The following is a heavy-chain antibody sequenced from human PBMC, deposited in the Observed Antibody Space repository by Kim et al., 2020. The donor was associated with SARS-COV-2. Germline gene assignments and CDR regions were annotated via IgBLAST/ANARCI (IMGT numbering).Heavy chain of an antibody. CDR3: AKQNRSIADAFDV. CDR2: VFYSWST. V-gene: IGHV4-39*01. Sequence: SETLSLTCTVSGDSITSSTYYWAWIRQPPGKGLEWIGSVFYSWSTHYNPSLESRVTISVDTSKNQFSLRLMSVPAADTAVYYCAKQNRSIADAFDVWGQGTMVTVSA. J-gene: IGHJ3*01. D-gene: IGHD2-21*01. CDR1: GDSITSSTYY.